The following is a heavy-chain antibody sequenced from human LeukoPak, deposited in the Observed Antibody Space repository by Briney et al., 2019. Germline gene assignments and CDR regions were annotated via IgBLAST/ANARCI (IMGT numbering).Heavy chain of an antibody. Sequence: GASVKVSCKASGFTFISSAMQWGRQARGQRLEWIGWIVVGSGNTNYAQKFQERVTITRDMSTSTAYMELSSLRSEDTAVYYCARGVRGGSYDYWGQGTLVTVSS. CDR1: GFTFISSA. CDR2: IVVGSGNT. CDR3: ARGVRGGSYDY. D-gene: IGHD1-26*01. J-gene: IGHJ4*02. V-gene: IGHV1-58*02.